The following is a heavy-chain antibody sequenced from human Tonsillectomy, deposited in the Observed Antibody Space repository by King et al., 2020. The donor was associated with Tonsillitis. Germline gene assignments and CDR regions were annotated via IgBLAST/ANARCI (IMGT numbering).Heavy chain of an antibody. Sequence: VQLVESGGGVVQPGRSLRLSCAASGFTFSSYPMHWVRQAPGKGLEWVAVISYDGRNKYYADSVKGRFTISRDNSKNTMSLQMNSLRDEDTDVYHCARDFDIVVVPDAGSIKYGMDVWGQGTTVIVSS. D-gene: IGHD2-2*01. V-gene: IGHV3-30*04. J-gene: IGHJ6*02. CDR1: GFTFSSYP. CDR3: ARDFDIVVVPDAGSIKYGMDV. CDR2: ISYDGRNK.